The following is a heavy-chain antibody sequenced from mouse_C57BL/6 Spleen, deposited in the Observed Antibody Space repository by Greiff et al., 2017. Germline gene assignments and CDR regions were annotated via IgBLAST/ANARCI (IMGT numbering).Heavy chain of an antibody. CDR3: AIYYDYEGAY. D-gene: IGHD2-4*01. Sequence: VQLQPSGPELVKPGASVKIPCKASGYTFTDYNMDWVKQSHGKSLEWIGDINPNNGGTIYNQKFKGKATLTVDKSSSTAYMELRSLTSEDTAVYYCAIYYDYEGAYWGQGTLVTVSA. V-gene: IGHV1-18*01. CDR2: INPNNGGT. J-gene: IGHJ3*01. CDR1: GYTFTDYN.